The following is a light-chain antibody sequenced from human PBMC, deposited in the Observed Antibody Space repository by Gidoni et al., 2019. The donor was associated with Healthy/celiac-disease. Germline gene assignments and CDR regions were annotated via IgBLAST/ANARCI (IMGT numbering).Light chain of an antibody. CDR3: AAWDDSLNGPNWV. V-gene: IGLV1-44*01. J-gene: IGLJ3*02. CDR2: SNN. CDR1: SSNIGSNT. Sequence: HSLLTQPPSASGTLRQMVTIPRSGSSSNIGSNTVTWYYQLPGPAPKLLIDSNNQRPSGVPDRFSGSKSGTSASLAISGLQTEDEADYYCAAWDDSLNGPNWVFGGGTKLTVL.